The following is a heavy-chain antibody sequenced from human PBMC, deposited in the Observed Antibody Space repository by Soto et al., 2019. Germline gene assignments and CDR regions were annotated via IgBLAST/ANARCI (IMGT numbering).Heavy chain of an antibody. V-gene: IGHV1-18*04. CDR3: ARYCSGSSCSLPLYFDF. J-gene: IGHJ4*02. Sequence: ASVKVSCKASGYTFTSYCISWVRQAPGQGLAGMGWISAYNGNTNYAQKLQGRVTMTTDTSTSTAYMELRSLRPDDTAVYYCARYCSGSSCSLPLYFDFWGQGTMVTVSS. D-gene: IGHD2-15*01. CDR1: GYTFTSYC. CDR2: ISAYNGNT.